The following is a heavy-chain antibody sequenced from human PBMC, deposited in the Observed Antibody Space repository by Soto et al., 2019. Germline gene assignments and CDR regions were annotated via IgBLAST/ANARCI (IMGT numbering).Heavy chain of an antibody. CDR2: ISGSGGST. Sequence: EVQLLESGGGLVQPGGSLRLSCAASGFTFSSYAMSWVRQAPGKGLEWVSAISGSGGSTYYADSVKGRFTISRDNSKNPLYMQMNSVRAEDTAVYYCARGWGFWSGYYIGRHYYGMDVWGQGTTVTVSS. J-gene: IGHJ6*02. CDR3: ARGWGFWSGYYIGRHYYGMDV. V-gene: IGHV3-23*01. D-gene: IGHD3-3*01. CDR1: GFTFSSYA.